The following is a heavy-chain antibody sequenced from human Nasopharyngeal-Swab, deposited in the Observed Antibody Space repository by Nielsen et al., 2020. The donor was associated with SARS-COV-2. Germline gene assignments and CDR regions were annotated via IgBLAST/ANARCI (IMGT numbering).Heavy chain of an antibody. CDR3: ARGSSVHAFDV. J-gene: IGHJ3*01. D-gene: IGHD3-10*01. V-gene: IGHV3-21*01. CDR2: ISSYSTDI. Sequence: GESLKISCAASGFLFSTYGMNWVRQAPGKGLEWVSSISSYSTDINYADSLRGRFTISRDNAKNSLYLQMNSLRAEDTAVYYCARGSSVHAFDVWGQGTEVTVSS. CDR1: GFLFSTYG.